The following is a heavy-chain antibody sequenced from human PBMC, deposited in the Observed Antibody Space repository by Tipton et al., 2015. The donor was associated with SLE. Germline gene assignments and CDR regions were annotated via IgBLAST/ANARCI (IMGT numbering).Heavy chain of an antibody. D-gene: IGHD3-16*01. CDR2: INHSGST. CDR3: ARGGGFDP. V-gene: IGHV4-34*01. Sequence: TLSLTCAVYGGSVSGHYWSWIRQPPGRGLEWIGEINHSGSTNYNPSLKSRVTISVDTSKNQFSLKLSSVTAADTAVYYCARGGGFDPWGQGTLVTVSS. CDR1: GGSVSGHY. J-gene: IGHJ5*02.